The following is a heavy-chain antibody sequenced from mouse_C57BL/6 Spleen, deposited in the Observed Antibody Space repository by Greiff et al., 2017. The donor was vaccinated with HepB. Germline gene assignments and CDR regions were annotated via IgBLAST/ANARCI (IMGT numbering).Heavy chain of an antibody. Sequence: QVQLKQSGPGLVQPSQSLSITCTVSGFSLTSYGIHWVRQSPGKGLEWLGVIWSGGSTDYNAAFISRLSISKDNSKSQVFFKMNSLQADDTAIYYCARNFRNWDSWFAYWGQGTLVTVSA. CDR3: ARNFRNWDSWFAY. D-gene: IGHD4-1*01. J-gene: IGHJ3*01. V-gene: IGHV2-2*01. CDR1: GFSLTSYG. CDR2: IWSGGST.